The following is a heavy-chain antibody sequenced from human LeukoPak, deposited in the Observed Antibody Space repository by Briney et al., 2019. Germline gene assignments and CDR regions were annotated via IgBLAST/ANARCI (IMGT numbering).Heavy chain of an antibody. CDR3: ASGGYCSTTTCMGGFDP. V-gene: IGHV3-48*02. D-gene: IGHD2-2*01. J-gene: IGHJ5*02. CDR1: GFTLSMYS. CDR2: IRRSSSTI. Sequence: GGPLRLLCAACGFTLSMYSMHWVLQARAKELKCVTYIRRSSSTIDYADSVKGRFTNSRDNAKNSLYLQMNSLRDEDTAVYYCASGGYCSTTTCMGGFDPWGQGTLVTVSS.